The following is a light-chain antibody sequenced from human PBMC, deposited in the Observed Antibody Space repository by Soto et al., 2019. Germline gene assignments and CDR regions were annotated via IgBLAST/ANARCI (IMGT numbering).Light chain of an antibody. Sequence: EIVLTQSPGTLSLSPGERATLSCRASQSVSSSYLAWYQQKPGQAHRLLIYGAYTRATGIQARFSGSGSGTEFTLTIRSLQSEDFAVYYCKQYNNWPWTFGQGTKVDIK. V-gene: IGKV3-15*01. CDR3: KQYNNWPWT. CDR1: QSVSSSY. CDR2: GAY. J-gene: IGKJ1*01.